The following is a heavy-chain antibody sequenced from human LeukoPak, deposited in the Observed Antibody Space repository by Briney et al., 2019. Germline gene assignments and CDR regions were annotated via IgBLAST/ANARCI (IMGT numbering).Heavy chain of an antibody. CDR3: ARTGRDYGDYTDY. Sequence: ASVKVSCKASGYTFPSYFMHWVRQAPGQGLEWMGWISAYNGNTNYAQKLQGRVTMTTDTSTSTAYMELRSLRSDDTAVYYCARTGRDYGDYTDYWGQGTLVTVSS. CDR1: GYTFPSYF. CDR2: ISAYNGNT. V-gene: IGHV1-18*04. J-gene: IGHJ4*02. D-gene: IGHD4-17*01.